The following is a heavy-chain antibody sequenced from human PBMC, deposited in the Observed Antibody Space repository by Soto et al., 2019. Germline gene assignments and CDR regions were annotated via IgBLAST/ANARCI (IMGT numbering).Heavy chain of an antibody. CDR3: ARSTGGYSYGFGWFDP. Sequence: QLQLQESGPGLVKPSETVSLTCTVSGGSISSSSYYWGWIRQPPGKGLGWIGSIDHRGRTYYNASLKSRVTISVDTSKNQFSLELSSVTAADTAVYYCARSTGGYSYGFGWFDPWGQGTLVTVSS. CDR2: IDHRGRT. D-gene: IGHD5-18*01. J-gene: IGHJ5*02. CDR1: GGSISSSSYY. V-gene: IGHV4-39*01.